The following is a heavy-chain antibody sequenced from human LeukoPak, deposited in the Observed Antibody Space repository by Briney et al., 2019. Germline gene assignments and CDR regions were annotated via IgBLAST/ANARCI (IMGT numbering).Heavy chain of an antibody. CDR1: GFIFSNFG. D-gene: IGHD3-10*01. Sequence: GGSLRLSCAVSGFIFSNFGMHWVRQAPGKGLEWVAVMSYDGRNKYYADSVKGRFTISRDNSKNTLYLQMNSLRAEDTAVYYCAKEKLWFGELLLSMDVWGQGTTVTVPS. CDR3: AKEKLWFGELLLSMDV. V-gene: IGHV3-30*18. J-gene: IGHJ6*02. CDR2: MSYDGRNK.